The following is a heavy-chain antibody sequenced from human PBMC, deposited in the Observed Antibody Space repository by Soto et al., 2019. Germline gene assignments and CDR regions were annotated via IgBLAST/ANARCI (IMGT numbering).Heavy chain of an antibody. CDR3: ARGPYDFWSGYPYYFDY. CDR2: MNPNSGNA. V-gene: IGHV1-8*01. D-gene: IGHD3-3*01. J-gene: IGHJ4*02. Sequence: DSVKVSYKASGYTFTSYDNNWVRQATGQGLEWMGWMNPNSGNAGYAQKFQGRVTMTRNTSISTAYMELSSLRSEDTAVYYCARGPYDFWSGYPYYFDYWGQGTLVTVSS. CDR1: GYTFTSYD.